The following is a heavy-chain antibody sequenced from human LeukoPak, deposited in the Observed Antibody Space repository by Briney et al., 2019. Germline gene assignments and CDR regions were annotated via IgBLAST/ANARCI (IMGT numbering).Heavy chain of an antibody. CDR2: ISSSSSYI. CDR1: GFTFSSYS. CDR3: ASIAARPSDPFDY. D-gene: IGHD6-6*01. Sequence: GGSLRLSCAASGFTFSSYSMNWVRQAPGKGLEWVSSISSSSSYIYYADSVKGRFTISRDNAKNSLYLQMNSLRAEDTAVYYCASIAARPSDPFDYWGQGTLVTVSS. V-gene: IGHV3-21*01. J-gene: IGHJ4*02.